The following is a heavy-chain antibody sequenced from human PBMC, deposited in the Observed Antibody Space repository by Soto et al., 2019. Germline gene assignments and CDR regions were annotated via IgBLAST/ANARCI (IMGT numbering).Heavy chain of an antibody. Sequence: QVQLVQSGPEVKKPGASVKVSCKTSGYTFTNFGITWVRQAPGQGLEWMGWVTTDKGKTTYAQKFQGRVTMTTDTPTSTAYMELRSLRSDDTAVYYSATRSPAFAYWGQGTLVTVSS. V-gene: IGHV1-18*01. J-gene: IGHJ4*02. CDR3: ATRSPAFAY. CDR1: GYTFTNFG. CDR2: VTTDKGKT.